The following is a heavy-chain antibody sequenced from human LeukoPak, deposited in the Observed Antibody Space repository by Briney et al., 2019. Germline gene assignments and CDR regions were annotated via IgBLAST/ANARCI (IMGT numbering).Heavy chain of an antibody. CDR1: GFTFSEYY. J-gene: IGHJ4*02. V-gene: IGHV3-11*04. D-gene: IGHD4/OR15-4a*01. CDR3: ARDTLGEGEDANYAVYYFDY. CDR2: ISSSGSTI. Sequence: GGSLRLSCAASGFTFSEYYMSWIRQAPGKGLEWVPYISSSGSTIYYADSVKGRFTISRDNAKNSLYLQMNSLRAEDTAVYYCARDTLGEGEDANYAVYYFDYWGQGTVVTVSS.